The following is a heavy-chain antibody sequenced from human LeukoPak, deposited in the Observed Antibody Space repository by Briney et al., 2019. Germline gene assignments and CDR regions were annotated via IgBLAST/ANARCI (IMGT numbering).Heavy chain of an antibody. CDR3: ATHGGGYSYGYET. V-gene: IGHV4-4*07. D-gene: IGHD5-18*01. CDR2: IYSSGST. J-gene: IGHJ4*02. CDR1: GGPFRSYY. Sequence: PSETLSLTCTVSGGPFRSYYWSWIRQPAGKGLEWIGRIYSSGSTNYNPSLKSRVTMSVDTSKNQFSLKLSSVTAADTAVYYCATHGGGYSYGYETRGQGTLVTVSS.